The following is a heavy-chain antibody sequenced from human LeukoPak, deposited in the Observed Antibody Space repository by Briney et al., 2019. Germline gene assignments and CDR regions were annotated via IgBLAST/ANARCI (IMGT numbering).Heavy chain of an antibody. D-gene: IGHD6-13*01. CDR2: IKGDGSAK. Sequence: PGGSLRLSCAASGFTFSSYWMSWVRQAPGKGLEWVANIKGDGSAKYYVDSVKGRFTITRDNAKSSLFLQMNSLRAEDTAVYYCARLVVSRTWFDDFWGQGTLVTVSS. CDR1: GFTFSSYW. CDR3: ARLVVSRTWFDDF. J-gene: IGHJ4*02. V-gene: IGHV3-7*01.